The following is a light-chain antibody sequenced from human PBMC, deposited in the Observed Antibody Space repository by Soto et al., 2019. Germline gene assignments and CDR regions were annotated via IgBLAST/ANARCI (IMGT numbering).Light chain of an antibody. CDR2: GAS. J-gene: IGKJ4*01. CDR3: QQYNNWPGLT. Sequence: EIVMTQSPATLSVSPGERATLSCRASQSVSSNLAWYQQKPGQAPRLLIYGASTRATGIPARFTGSGSGTEFTLTSSRLQSEDFAVYYCQQYNNWPGLTVRGGTKVEIK. V-gene: IGKV3-15*01. CDR1: QSVSSN.